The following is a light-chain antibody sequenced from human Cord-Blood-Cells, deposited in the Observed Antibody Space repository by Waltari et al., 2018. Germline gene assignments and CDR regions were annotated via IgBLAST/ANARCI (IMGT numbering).Light chain of an antibody. CDR3: QQYGSSPPYT. V-gene: IGKV3-20*01. CDR2: GAS. CDR1: QSVSSSY. Sequence: EIVLTQSPGTLSLSAGERATLSCRASQSVSSSYLAWYQQKPGKAPRLLIYGASSRATGIPDRFSGSGSGTDFTLTISRLEPEDFAVYYCQQYGSSPPYTFGQGTKLEIK. J-gene: IGKJ2*01.